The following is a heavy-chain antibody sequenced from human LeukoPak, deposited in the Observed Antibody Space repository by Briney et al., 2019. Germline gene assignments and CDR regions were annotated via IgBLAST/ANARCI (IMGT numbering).Heavy chain of an antibody. D-gene: IGHD1-1*01. Sequence: GGSLRLSCAASEFTFSSYGMSCVRQAPEKGLEWVSWISGNTANSYYADSVQGRFSISRDNSKNTLYLQMNSLGAEDTAVYYCANNWNLDYWGQGTLVTVSS. J-gene: IGHJ4*02. V-gene: IGHV3-23*01. CDR1: EFTFSSYG. CDR2: ISGNTANS. CDR3: ANNWNLDY.